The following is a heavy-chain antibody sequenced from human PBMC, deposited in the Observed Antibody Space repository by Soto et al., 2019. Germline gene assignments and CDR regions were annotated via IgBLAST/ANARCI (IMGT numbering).Heavy chain of an antibody. D-gene: IGHD3-22*01. Sequence: SLLKLYCKTSGDTNSIYLISCVRQATGQGLEWMGGIIPIFGTANYAQKFQGRVTITADESTSTAYMELSSLRSEDTAVYYCARGDSIRAIDYWGQGTLVTVSS. CDR1: GDTNSIYL. CDR2: IIPIFGTA. CDR3: ARGDSIRAIDY. J-gene: IGHJ4*02. V-gene: IGHV1-69*13.